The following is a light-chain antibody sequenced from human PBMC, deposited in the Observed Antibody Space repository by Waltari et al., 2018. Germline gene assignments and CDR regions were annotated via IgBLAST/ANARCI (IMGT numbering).Light chain of an antibody. CDR2: EVS. CDR3: SSYTTSSAPGV. Sequence: QSALTQPASVSGSPVQSITISCSGTDIDVGAYNFLSWYHQHPGKAPHLIIYEVSNRPSGISNRFSASKSGNTASLTISGLQAEDEADYYCSSYTTSSAPGVFGTGTRVTVL. CDR1: DIDVGAYNF. J-gene: IGLJ1*01. V-gene: IGLV2-14*01.